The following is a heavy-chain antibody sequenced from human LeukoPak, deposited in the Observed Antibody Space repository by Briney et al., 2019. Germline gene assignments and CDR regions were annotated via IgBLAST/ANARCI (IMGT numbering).Heavy chain of an antibody. CDR2: ISYDGSNK. V-gene: IGHV3-30*03. Sequence: GRSLRLSCAASGFTFSSYGMHWVRQAQGTGLEWVAVISYDGSNKYYADSVKGRFTISRDNSKNTLYLQMNSQRAEDTAVYYRARGGVSHYYFDYWGQGTLVTVSS. J-gene: IGHJ4*02. CDR1: GFTFSSYG. CDR3: ARGGVSHYYFDY.